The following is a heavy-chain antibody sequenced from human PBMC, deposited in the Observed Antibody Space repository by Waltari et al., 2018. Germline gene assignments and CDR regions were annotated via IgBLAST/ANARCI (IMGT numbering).Heavy chain of an antibody. CDR2: IYYSVST. Sequence: QLQLQESGPGLVKPSETLSLTCTFYGGSISSSSYYCGWIRQPTGKGLEWIGSIYYSVSTLATRYVKSRVTLPVVTTKTLFSLTLRSVTAAATAVYYCAIDAGHSRSWYFAVERLPYSFGYWGQGTLVTVAS. CDR3: AIDAGHSRSWYFAVERLPYSFGY. D-gene: IGHD6-13*01. CDR1: GGSISSSSYY. J-gene: IGHJ4*02. V-gene: IGHV4-39*07.